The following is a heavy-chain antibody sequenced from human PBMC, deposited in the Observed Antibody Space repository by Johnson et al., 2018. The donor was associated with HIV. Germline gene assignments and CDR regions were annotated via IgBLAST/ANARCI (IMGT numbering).Heavy chain of an antibody. J-gene: IGHJ3*01. V-gene: IGHV3-30*19. Sequence: QVQLVESGGGVVQPGRSLRLSCAASGFTFSSYGMHWVRQAPGKGLEWVAVISYDGSNKYYADSVKGRFTISRDNAKNSLYLQMNSLRAEDTAVYYCARKKLQYYDSSGYYDHAFDVWGQGTMVTVSS. D-gene: IGHD3-22*01. CDR3: ARKKLQYYDSSGYYDHAFDV. CDR1: GFTFSSYG. CDR2: ISYDGSNK.